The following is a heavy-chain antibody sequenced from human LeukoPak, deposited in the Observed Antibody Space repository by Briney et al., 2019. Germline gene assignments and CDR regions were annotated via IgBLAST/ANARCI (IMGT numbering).Heavy chain of an antibody. V-gene: IGHV3-7*03. CDR1: GFTLSNYW. Sequence: PGGSLRLSCEGSGFTLSNYWMGWVRQAPGKGLQWVANIKTDGSEKYYVDSVKGRFTISRDNSKNTLYLQMNSLRAEDTAVYYCAKDGQPNLQLSFFDYWGQGTLVTVSS. CDR2: IKTDGSEK. J-gene: IGHJ4*02. CDR3: AKDGQPNLQLSFFDY. D-gene: IGHD1-1*01.